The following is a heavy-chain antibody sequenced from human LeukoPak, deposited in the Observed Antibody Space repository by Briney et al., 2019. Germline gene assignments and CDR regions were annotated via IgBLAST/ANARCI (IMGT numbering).Heavy chain of an antibody. CDR2: KDNSGST. V-gene: IGHV4-59*01. J-gene: IGHJ4*02. D-gene: IGHD3-3*01. CDR1: RGSISSYY. Sequence: SETLSLTCTVSRGSISSYYWSWIRQPPGKGLEWIGYKDNSGSTNFNPSLKSRVTMSVDTSKNQFSLKLSSVTAADTAVYYCARGRRTIFGVVIAHFDYWGQGTLVTASS. CDR3: ARGRRTIFGVVIAHFDY.